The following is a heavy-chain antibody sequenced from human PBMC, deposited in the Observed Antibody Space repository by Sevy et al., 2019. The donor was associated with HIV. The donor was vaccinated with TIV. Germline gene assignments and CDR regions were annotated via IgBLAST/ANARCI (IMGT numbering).Heavy chain of an antibody. CDR3: AGPQALRYCSSTSGYFDYYYYGMDV. D-gene: IGHD2-2*01. J-gene: IGHJ6*02. CDR2: IIPIFGTA. V-gene: IGHV1-69*13. CDR1: GGTFSSYA. Sequence: ASVKVSCKASGGTFSSYAISWVRQAPGQGLEWMGGIIPIFGTANYAQKFQGRVTITADESRCTAYMELSSLRSEDTAVYYCAGPQALRYCSSTSGYFDYYYYGMDVWGQGTTVTVSS.